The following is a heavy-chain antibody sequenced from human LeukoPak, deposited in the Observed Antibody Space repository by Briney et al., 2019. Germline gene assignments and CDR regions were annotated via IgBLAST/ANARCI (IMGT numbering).Heavy chain of an antibody. CDR2: IYYSGST. Sequence: SETLSLTCTVSGNSISSGYYWSWIRQPPGKGLEWIGYIYYSGSTNYNPSLKSRVTISVDTSKNQFSLKLSSVTAADTAVYYCARVRYCSSTSCSRRNYYYYYMDVWGKGTTVTISS. V-gene: IGHV4-61*01. CDR1: GNSISSGYY. CDR3: ARVRYCSSTSCSRRNYYYYYMDV. D-gene: IGHD2-2*01. J-gene: IGHJ6*03.